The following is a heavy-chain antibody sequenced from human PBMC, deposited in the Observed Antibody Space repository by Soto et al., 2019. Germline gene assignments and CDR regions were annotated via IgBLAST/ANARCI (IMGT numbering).Heavy chain of an antibody. J-gene: IGHJ5*02. CDR2: ISYGGSNK. CDR1: GFTFSNYG. D-gene: IGHD3-9*01. Sequence: GGSLRLSCAASGFTFSNYGMHWVRQAPGEGLDWVAVISYGGSNKYYADSVKGRFTISRDNSKNTLYLQMNSLRSEDTAVYYCARDLKNKATRYFPGWFDPWGQGTLVTVSS. V-gene: IGHV3-30*03. CDR3: ARDLKNKATRYFPGWFDP.